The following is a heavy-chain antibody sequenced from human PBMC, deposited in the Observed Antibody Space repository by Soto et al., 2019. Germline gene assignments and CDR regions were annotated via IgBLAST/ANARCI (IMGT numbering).Heavy chain of an antibody. CDR3: ARDSPGVGSGSYLGFDP. CDR1: GGTFSSYA. Sequence: QVQLVQSGAEVKKPGSSVKVSCKASGGTFSSYAISWVRQAPGQGLEWMGGIIPTFGTANYAQKFQGRVTITADESTTTAYLELSSLRSEDTAVYYCARDSPGVGSGSYLGFDPWGQGTLVTVSS. V-gene: IGHV1-69*01. D-gene: IGHD3-10*01. CDR2: IIPTFGTA. J-gene: IGHJ5*02.